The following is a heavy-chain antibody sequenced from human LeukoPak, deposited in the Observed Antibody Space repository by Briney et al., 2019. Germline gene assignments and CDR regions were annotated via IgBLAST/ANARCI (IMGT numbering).Heavy chain of an antibody. CDR2: IYPGDSDV. V-gene: IGHV5-51*01. Sequence: GESLKISCKASGYSFTTYWIVWVRQMPGKGPEWMGIIYPGDSDVRYSPSFQGQVTISVDRSISTAYLQWSSLKASDTAMYFCARAIDGYNYGYYYMDVWGKGTTITVSS. D-gene: IGHD5-24*01. CDR3: ARAIDGYNYGYYYMDV. J-gene: IGHJ6*03. CDR1: GYSFTTYW.